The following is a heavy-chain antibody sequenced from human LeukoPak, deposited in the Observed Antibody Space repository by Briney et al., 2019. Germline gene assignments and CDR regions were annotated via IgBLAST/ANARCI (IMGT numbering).Heavy chain of an antibody. CDR1: GFTFSSYW. Sequence: GGSLKLSCAASGFTFSSYWMSWVRQAPGKGLEWVANIKKDGSEKKYVDSVKGRFTISRDNAENSLYLQMNSLRAEDTAVYYCAREGGSGWYSGWFDPWGQGTLVTVSS. CDR3: AREGGSGWYSGWFDP. V-gene: IGHV3-7*01. CDR2: IKKDGSEK. J-gene: IGHJ5*02. D-gene: IGHD6-19*01.